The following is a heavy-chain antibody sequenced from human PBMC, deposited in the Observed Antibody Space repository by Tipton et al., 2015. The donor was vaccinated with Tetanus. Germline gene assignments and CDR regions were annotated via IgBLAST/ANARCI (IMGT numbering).Heavy chain of an antibody. Sequence: SGAEVKESGASVKVSCTASGYTFTTSAITWVRQAPGQGLEWMGWISPFNGKTSYEQKIKGRVTMTTDTSTSTAYIELRSLRSDDTAVYYCARGINDFGYWGRGTLVTVSS. V-gene: IGHV1-18*01. CDR2: ISPFNGKT. J-gene: IGHJ4*02. CDR1: GYTFTTSA. CDR3: ARGINDFGY.